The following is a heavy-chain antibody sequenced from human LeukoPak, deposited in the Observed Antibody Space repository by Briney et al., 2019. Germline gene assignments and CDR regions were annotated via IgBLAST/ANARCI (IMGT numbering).Heavy chain of an antibody. CDR2: IYYSGST. Sequence: PSETLSLTCTVSGGSISSSSYYWGWIRQPPGKGLEWIGSIYYSGSTYYNPSLKSRVTISVDTSKNQFSLKLSSVTAADTAVYYCARHSGYSSGWYWVARAFDIWGQGTMVTVSS. CDR3: ARHSGYSSGWYWVARAFDI. D-gene: IGHD6-19*01. J-gene: IGHJ3*02. CDR1: GGSISSSSYY. V-gene: IGHV4-39*01.